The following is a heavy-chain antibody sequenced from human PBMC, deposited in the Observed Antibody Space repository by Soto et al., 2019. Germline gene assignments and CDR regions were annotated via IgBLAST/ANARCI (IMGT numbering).Heavy chain of an antibody. CDR2: IIPIFGTA. J-gene: IGHJ6*02. Sequence: QVQLVQSGAEVKKPGSSVKVSCKASGGTFSSYAISWVRQAPGQGLEWMGGIIPIFGTANYAQKFQGRVKITADESTSTAYMELSSLRSEDTAVYYCARLTDCSGGSCYYYYGMDVWGQGTTVTVSS. CDR3: ARLTDCSGGSCYYYYGMDV. CDR1: GGTFSSYA. D-gene: IGHD2-15*01. V-gene: IGHV1-69*01.